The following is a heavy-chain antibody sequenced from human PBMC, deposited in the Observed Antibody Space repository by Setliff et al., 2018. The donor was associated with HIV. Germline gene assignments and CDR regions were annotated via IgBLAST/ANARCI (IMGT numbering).Heavy chain of an antibody. J-gene: IGHJ6*03. CDR1: GGSFSGYY. V-gene: IGHV4-34*01. D-gene: IGHD1-7*01. CDR3: ARDRYTWNYGKNYMDV. CDR2: INHSGST. Sequence: PSETLSLTCAVYGGSFSGYYWSWIRQPPGKGLEWIGEINHSGSTNYNPSLKSRVTISVDTSKNQFSLKLSSVTAADTAVHYCARDRYTWNYGKNYMDVWGKGTTVTVSS.